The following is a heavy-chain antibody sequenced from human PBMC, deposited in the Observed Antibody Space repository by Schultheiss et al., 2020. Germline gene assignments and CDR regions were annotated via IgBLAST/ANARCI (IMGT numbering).Heavy chain of an antibody. V-gene: IGHV2-26*01. J-gene: IGHJ5*02. CDR1: GFSLTNARVD. CDR2: IFSNDEK. D-gene: IGHD2/OR15-2a*01. CDR3: ARTPNSNPYWFDP. Sequence: SGPTLVKPTQTLTLTCTFSGFSLTNARVDVSWIRQPPGKALEWLAHIFSNDEKSYSTSLKSRLTISKDTSKSQVVLTMTNMDPVDTATYYCARTPNSNPYWFDPWGQGTLVTVSS.